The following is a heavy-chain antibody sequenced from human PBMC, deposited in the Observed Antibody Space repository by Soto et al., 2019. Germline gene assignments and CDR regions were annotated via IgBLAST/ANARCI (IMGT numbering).Heavy chain of an antibody. V-gene: IGHV3-33*01. CDR2: IWYDGSNK. CDR3: ARDSESSSSFDY. Sequence: PGGSLRLSCAVSGFTFSSYGMHWVRQAPGKGLEWVAGIWYDGSNKYYADSVRGRFTISRDNSKNTLYLQMNSLRAEHTAVYYCARDSESSSSFDYWGQGTLVTVSS. CDR1: GFTFSSYG. D-gene: IGHD6-6*01. J-gene: IGHJ4*02.